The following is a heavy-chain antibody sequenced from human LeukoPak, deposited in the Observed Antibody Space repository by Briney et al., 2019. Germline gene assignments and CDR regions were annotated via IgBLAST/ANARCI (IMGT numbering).Heavy chain of an antibody. D-gene: IGHD2-21*01. CDR2: IYYSGST. CDR1: GGSISSSSYY. Sequence: SETLSLTCTVSGGSISSSSYYWGWIRQPPGKGLEWIGSIYYSGSTYYNPSLKSRVTISVDTSKDQFSLKLNSVTAADTAIYYCARGDITTGGAPFDHWGQGSLVTVSS. J-gene: IGHJ4*02. CDR3: ARGDITTGGAPFDH. V-gene: IGHV4-39*07.